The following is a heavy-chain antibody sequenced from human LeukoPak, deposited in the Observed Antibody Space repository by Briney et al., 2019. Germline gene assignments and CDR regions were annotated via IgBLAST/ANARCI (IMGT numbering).Heavy chain of an antibody. Sequence: SGASLRLSCAASGFTFSNAWMSWVRQAPGKGLEWVGRIKSKTDGGTTDYAAPVKGRFTISRDDSKNTLYLQMNSLKTEDTAVYYCTTPADILTGYYYYYGMDVWGQGTTVTVSS. J-gene: IGHJ6*02. V-gene: IGHV3-15*01. CDR2: IKSKTDGGTT. CDR1: GFTFSNAW. CDR3: TTPADILTGYYYYYGMDV. D-gene: IGHD3-9*01.